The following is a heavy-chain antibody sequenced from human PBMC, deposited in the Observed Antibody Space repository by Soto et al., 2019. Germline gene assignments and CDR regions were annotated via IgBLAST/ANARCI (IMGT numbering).Heavy chain of an antibody. V-gene: IGHV3-23*01. Sequence: GGSLRLSCAASGFNFSNFAMSWVRQAPGKGLEWVAAISGTGGNTYYADSVKGRFTTSRDTSKSTLYLQMNSLRAEDTAVYYCAKDSLRFLEWSGRGYFDSWGQGTLVTVSS. CDR3: AKDSLRFLEWSGRGYFDS. CDR1: GFNFSNFA. D-gene: IGHD3-3*01. J-gene: IGHJ4*02. CDR2: ISGTGGNT.